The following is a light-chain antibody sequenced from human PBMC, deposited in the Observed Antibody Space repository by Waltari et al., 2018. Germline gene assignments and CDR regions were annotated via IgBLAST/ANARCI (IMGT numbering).Light chain of an antibody. CDR2: DVF. Sequence: QSALTQPRSVSGSPGQSVTISCTGTSSDVGGYNYVTWYQHHPGKAPKLMLYDVFKRPPGVPDRFAGSKSGNTASLTISGLQVEDEADYYCCSYAGSYTLIFGGGTKLTVL. CDR1: SSDVGGYNY. CDR3: CSYAGSYTLI. J-gene: IGLJ2*01. V-gene: IGLV2-11*01.